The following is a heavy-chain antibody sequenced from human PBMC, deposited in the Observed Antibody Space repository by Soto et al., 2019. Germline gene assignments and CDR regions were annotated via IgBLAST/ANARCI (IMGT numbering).Heavy chain of an antibody. V-gene: IGHV1-8*01. CDR2: MNPNSGNT. Sequence: ASVKVSCKASGYTFTSYDINCVRQATGQGFEWMGWMNPNSGNTGYAQKFQGRVTMTRDTSITTAYMELSSLRSEDTAVYYCAREDRDRETGLVPAAIDGMDVWGQGTTVTVSS. CDR3: AREDRDRETGLVPAAIDGMDV. CDR1: GYTFTSYD. D-gene: IGHD2-2*01. J-gene: IGHJ6*02.